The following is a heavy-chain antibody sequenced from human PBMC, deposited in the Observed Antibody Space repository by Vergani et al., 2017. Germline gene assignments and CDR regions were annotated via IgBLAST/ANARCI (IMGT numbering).Heavy chain of an antibody. CDR1: GGSVSSGSYY. CDR3: ARGSPPRDSNAYYHYYYYCMDV. CDR2: IYYSGST. V-gene: IGHV4-61*01. D-gene: IGHD3-22*01. Sequence: QVQLQESGPGLVKPSETLSLICTVSGGSVSSGSYYWSWIRQPPGKGLEWIGYIYYSGSTKYNPSLKSRVAMSLDTSKNQFSLKLTSVTAADTAVYFCARGSPPRDSNAYYHYYYYCMDVWGQGTTVTVSS. J-gene: IGHJ6*02.